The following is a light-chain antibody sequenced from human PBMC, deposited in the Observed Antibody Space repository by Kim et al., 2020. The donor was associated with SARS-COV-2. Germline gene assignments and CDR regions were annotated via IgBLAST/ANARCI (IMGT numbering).Light chain of an antibody. V-gene: IGLV1-40*01. Sequence: QRVTISCTGSSSNIGTSYDVHGYQQIPGRAPKVVIYANKNRPSGVPDRFSASKSGTSASLAITGLQAEDEADYYCQSYDTSLSAYVFGSGTKVTVL. J-gene: IGLJ1*01. CDR1: SSNIGTSYD. CDR2: ANK. CDR3: QSYDTSLSAYV.